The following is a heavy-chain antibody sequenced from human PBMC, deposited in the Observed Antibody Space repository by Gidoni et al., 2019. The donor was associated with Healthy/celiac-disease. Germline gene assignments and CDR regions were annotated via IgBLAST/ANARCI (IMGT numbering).Heavy chain of an antibody. CDR3: ARGLGIVVAAKGACWFDP. CDR1: GGSFSGYY. Sequence: QVQLQQWGAGLLKPSETLSLTCAVHGGSFSGYYWSWIRQPPGKGLEWIGEINHSGSTNYNPSLKSRVTISVDTSKNQFSLKLSSVTAADTAVYYCARGLGIVVAAKGACWFDPWGQGTLVTVSS. D-gene: IGHD2-15*01. V-gene: IGHV4-34*01. J-gene: IGHJ5*02. CDR2: INHSGST.